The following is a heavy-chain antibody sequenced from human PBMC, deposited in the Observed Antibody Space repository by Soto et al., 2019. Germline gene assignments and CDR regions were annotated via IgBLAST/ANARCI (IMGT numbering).Heavy chain of an antibody. CDR2: ISRSSTTM. J-gene: IGHJ4*02. CDR1: GFTFSDYS. D-gene: IGHD1-26*01. V-gene: IGHV3-48*01. Sequence: EVQLVESGGGLVQPGGSLRLSCAASGFTFSDYSMNWVRQAPGKGLEWISYISRSSTTMYYADSVKGRFTISRDNAQNSLYLQMNSLGAEDTAVYYCARDLWERIFGYWGQGTLVTVSS. CDR3: ARDLWERIFGY.